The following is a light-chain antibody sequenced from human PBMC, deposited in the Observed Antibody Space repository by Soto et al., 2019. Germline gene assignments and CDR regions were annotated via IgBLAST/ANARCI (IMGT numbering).Light chain of an antibody. J-gene: IGKJ2*01. CDR1: QSISSW. CDR2: KAS. V-gene: IGKV1-5*03. CDR3: QQYNSYSPMYT. Sequence: DIQMTQSPSTLSASVGDRVTITCRASQSISSWLAWYQQQPGKAPNLLIYKASSLESGVPSRFSGSGSGTEFTLTISSLQPDDFATYYCQQYNSYSPMYTFGQGTKLEIK.